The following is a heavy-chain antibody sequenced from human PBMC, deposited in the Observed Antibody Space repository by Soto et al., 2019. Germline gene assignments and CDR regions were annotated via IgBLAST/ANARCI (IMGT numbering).Heavy chain of an antibody. J-gene: IGHJ5*02. V-gene: IGHV4-34*01. CDR3: ARAFTPTYYDFWSGWGGWFDP. Sequence: SETLSLTCAVYGGSFSGYYWSWIRQPPGKGLEWIGEINHSGSTNYNPSLKSRVTISVDTSKNQFSLKLSSVTAADTAVYYCARAFTPTYYDFWSGWGGWFDPWGQGTLVTVSS. CDR2: INHSGST. CDR1: GGSFSGYY. D-gene: IGHD3-3*01.